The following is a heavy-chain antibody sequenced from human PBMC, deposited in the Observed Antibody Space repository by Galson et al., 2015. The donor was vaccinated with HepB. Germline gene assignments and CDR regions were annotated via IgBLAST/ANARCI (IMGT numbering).Heavy chain of an antibody. Sequence: SLRLSCAASGFTFSSYSMNWVRQAPGKGLEWVSSISSSSSYIYYADSVKGRFTISRDNAKNSLYLQMNSLRAEDTAVYYCARVPGHYYSPSDYWGQGTLVTVSS. CDR3: ARVPGHYYSPSDY. V-gene: IGHV3-21*01. J-gene: IGHJ4*02. CDR1: GFTFSSYS. D-gene: IGHD3-22*01. CDR2: ISSSSSYI.